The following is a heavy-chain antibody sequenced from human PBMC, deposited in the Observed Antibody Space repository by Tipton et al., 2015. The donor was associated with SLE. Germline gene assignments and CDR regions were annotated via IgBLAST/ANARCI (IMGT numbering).Heavy chain of an antibody. J-gene: IGHJ4*02. V-gene: IGHV4-61*05. D-gene: IGHD6-19*01. CDR3: AKAWSSGWYVLDY. CDR2: IYNSGTT. CDR1: GGSISSRTYY. Sequence: TLSLTCTVSGGSISSRTYYWGWIRQPPGKGLEWIGYIYNSGTTDYNPSLKSRLTISRDTPNNEFSLKLTSVTVADTAVYYCAKAWSSGWYVLDYWGQGILVTVSS.